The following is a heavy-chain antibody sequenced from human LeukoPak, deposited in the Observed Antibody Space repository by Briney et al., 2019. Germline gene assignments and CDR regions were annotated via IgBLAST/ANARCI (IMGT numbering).Heavy chain of an antibody. V-gene: IGHV1-18*01. Sequence: ASVTVSCRASGYTFTSYGISWVRQAPGQGLDGMGWISAYNGNTNYAQKLQGRVTMTTDTSTGTAYMELRSLRSDDTAVYYCARDPGYCSSTSCGKNWYFDLWGRGTLVTVSS. D-gene: IGHD2-2*01. CDR2: ISAYNGNT. J-gene: IGHJ2*01. CDR1: GYTFTSYG. CDR3: ARDPGYCSSTSCGKNWYFDL.